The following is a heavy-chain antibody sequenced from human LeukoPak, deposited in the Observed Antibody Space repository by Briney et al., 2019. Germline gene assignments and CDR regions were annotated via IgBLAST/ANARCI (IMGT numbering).Heavy chain of an antibody. J-gene: IGHJ5*02. V-gene: IGHV1-46*01. Sequence: ASVKVSCKASGYTFTSYYMHWVRQAPGQGLEWMGIINPSGGSTSYAQKFQGRVTMTRDTSTSTVYMELSSLRSEDTAVYYCARDAPYYDYVWGSYRQNWFDPWGQGTLVTVSS. D-gene: IGHD3-16*02. CDR2: INPSGGST. CDR1: GYTFTSYY. CDR3: ARDAPYYDYVWGSYRQNWFDP.